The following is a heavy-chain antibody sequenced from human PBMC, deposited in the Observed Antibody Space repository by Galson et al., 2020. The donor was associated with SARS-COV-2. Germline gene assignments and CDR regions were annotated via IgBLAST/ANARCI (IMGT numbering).Heavy chain of an antibody. Sequence: GRSLRLSCAASGFTFSSYWMNCVRQAPGKRLVWISRIHRNRSSTSYADSVQGRFTISRDNAKITLYPQMNSLRAEDTALYYCTATRAYWGQGTLVTVSS. D-gene: IGHD1-26*01. V-gene: IGHV3-74*01. J-gene: IGHJ4*02. CDR1: GFTFSSYW. CDR2: IHRNRSST. CDR3: TATRAY.